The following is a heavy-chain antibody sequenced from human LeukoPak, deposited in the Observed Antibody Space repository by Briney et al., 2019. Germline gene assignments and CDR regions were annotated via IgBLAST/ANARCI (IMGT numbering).Heavy chain of an antibody. D-gene: IGHD6-19*01. V-gene: IGHV3-23*01. J-gene: IGHJ4*02. CDR1: GFAFSSYV. Sequence: GGSRRLSCAASGFAFSSYVISWVRQAPGKGLEWVSSSSGNGDSYYADSVKGRFTISRDNSKNTLYLQMNSLRAEDTAVYYCAKDPLQIAVAGGTYFDYWGQGTLVTVSS. CDR3: AKDPLQIAVAGGTYFDY. CDR2: SSGNGDS.